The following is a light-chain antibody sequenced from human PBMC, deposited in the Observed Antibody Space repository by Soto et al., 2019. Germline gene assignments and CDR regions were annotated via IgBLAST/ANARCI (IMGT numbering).Light chain of an antibody. J-gene: IGKJ3*01. CDR2: AAS. V-gene: IGKV1-39*01. CDR3: QQSYSTPPFT. CDR1: QSISSY. Sequence: DIPMTQSPSSLSASVGDRVTITCRASQSISSYLNWYQQKPGKAPQLLIYAASSLQSGVPSRFSGSGSWTKFTLTISSRQPEDVATVYCQQSYSTPPFTFGPGTKVDIK.